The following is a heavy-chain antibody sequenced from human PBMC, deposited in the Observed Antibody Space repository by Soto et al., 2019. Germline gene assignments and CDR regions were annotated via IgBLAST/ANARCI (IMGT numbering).Heavy chain of an antibody. Sequence: SETLSLTCPVSGGTVSSGSYYWSWIRQPPGKGLEWIGYIYYSGSTNYNPSLKSRVTISVDTSKNQFSLKLSSVTAADTAVYYCAREETRYCSGGSCSLFDYWGQGTLVTVSS. CDR1: GGTVSSGSYY. D-gene: IGHD2-15*01. CDR3: AREETRYCSGGSCSLFDY. V-gene: IGHV4-61*01. J-gene: IGHJ4*02. CDR2: IYYSGST.